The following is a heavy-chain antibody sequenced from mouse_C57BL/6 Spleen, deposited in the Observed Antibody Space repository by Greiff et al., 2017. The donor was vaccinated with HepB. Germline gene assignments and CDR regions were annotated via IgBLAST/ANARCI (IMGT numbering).Heavy chain of an antibody. J-gene: IGHJ4*01. V-gene: IGHV1-50*01. D-gene: IGHD1-1*01. CDR2: IDPSDSYT. Sequence: QVQLQQPGAELVKPGASVKLSCKASGYTFTSYWMQWVKQRPGQGLEWIGEIDPSDSYTNYNQKFKGKATLTVDTSSSTAYMQLSSLTSEDSAVYYCAPNYYGSSLYAMDYWGQGTSVTVSS. CDR3: APNYYGSSLYAMDY. CDR1: GYTFTSYW.